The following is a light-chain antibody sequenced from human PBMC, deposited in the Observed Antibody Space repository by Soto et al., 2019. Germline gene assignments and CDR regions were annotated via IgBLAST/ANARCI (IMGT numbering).Light chain of an antibody. CDR1: QSVSIN. CDR3: QHYDSWPRTWS. V-gene: IGKV3-15*01. Sequence: EIVMPQSPATPSVSPGERATLSCRASQSVSINLAWYQQNPGQAPRLLIYGASTSATGIPARFSGSGSGREFTPTISSLAAADFAGYHCQHYDSWPRTWSFGQGTKVYIK. J-gene: IGKJ1*01. CDR2: GAS.